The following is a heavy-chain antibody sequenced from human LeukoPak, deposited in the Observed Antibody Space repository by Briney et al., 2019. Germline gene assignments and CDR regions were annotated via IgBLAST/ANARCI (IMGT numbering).Heavy chain of an antibody. Sequence: PGGSLRLSCTAPGFTFSTYWMHWVRQAPGKGLVWVSRINSDGSSTNYADSVKGRFTISRDNAKNTLYLQMNSLRAEDTAVYYCARSGYYTNFDYWGQGTLVTVSS. CDR3: ARSGYYTNFDY. CDR1: GFTFSTYW. D-gene: IGHD3-3*01. V-gene: IGHV3-74*01. J-gene: IGHJ4*02. CDR2: INSDGSST.